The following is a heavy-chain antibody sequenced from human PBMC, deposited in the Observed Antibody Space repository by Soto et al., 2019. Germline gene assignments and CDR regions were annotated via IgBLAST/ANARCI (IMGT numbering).Heavy chain of an antibody. J-gene: IGHJ4*02. CDR2: IVREGTEQ. V-gene: IGHV3-33*05. Sequence: QAPGKGLGWLAVIVREGTEQHYADSVKGRFTISRDNSKNTLYLQMNNLRVDDTAVYYCARDDDYPDNGFDYWGQGTLLTVSS. D-gene: IGHD4-17*01. CDR3: ARDDDYPDNGFDY.